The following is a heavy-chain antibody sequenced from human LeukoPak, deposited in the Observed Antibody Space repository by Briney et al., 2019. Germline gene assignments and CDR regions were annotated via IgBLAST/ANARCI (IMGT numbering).Heavy chain of an antibody. CDR1: GFTFSSYA. D-gene: IGHD1-26*01. V-gene: IGHV3-30*04. CDR2: ISYDGSNK. J-gene: IGHJ4*02. CDR3: ARGGHYLIPHYFDY. Sequence: PGGSLRLSCAASGFTFSSYAMHWVRQAPGKGLEWVAVISYDGSNKYYADSVKGRFTISRDNSKNTLYLQMNSLRAEDTAVYYCARGGHYLIPHYFDYWGQGTLVTVSS.